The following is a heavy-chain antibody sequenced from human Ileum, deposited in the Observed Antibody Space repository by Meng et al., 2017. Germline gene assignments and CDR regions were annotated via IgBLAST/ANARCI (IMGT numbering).Heavy chain of an antibody. Sequence: QVQLQESGPGLAKPSETLSLTCTVSGASISSYYWTWIRQPPGKGLDWIGYIHYSGSTNYNPSLKSRITMSVDTSKNQVSLKLSSVTAADTAIYYCAAFCSGGSCPDYWGQGTPVTVSS. D-gene: IGHD2-15*01. J-gene: IGHJ4*02. V-gene: IGHV4-59*01. CDR2: IHYSGST. CDR1: GASISSYY. CDR3: AAFCSGGSCPDY.